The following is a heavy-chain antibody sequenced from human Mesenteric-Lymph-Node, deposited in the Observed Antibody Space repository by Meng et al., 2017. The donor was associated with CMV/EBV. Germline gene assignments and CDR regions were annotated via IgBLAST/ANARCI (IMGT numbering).Heavy chain of an antibody. Sequence: GGSLRLSCKGFGFSFGDYGVSWVRQAPGEGLEWVSIIYSGESATYYTDSVKGRFTISRDNSKNTLYLQMNSLRAEDTAVYYCAQGYAFDIWGQGTMVTVSS. J-gene: IGHJ3*02. CDR2: IYSGESAT. CDR1: GFSFGDYG. CDR3: AQGYAFDI. V-gene: IGHV3-23*03.